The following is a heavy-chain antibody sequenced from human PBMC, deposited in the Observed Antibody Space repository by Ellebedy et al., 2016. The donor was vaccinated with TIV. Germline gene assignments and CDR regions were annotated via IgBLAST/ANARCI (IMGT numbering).Heavy chain of an antibody. V-gene: IGHV4-34*01. CDR1: GGSFSGYF. J-gene: IGHJ4*02. CDR3: ARGETYCWECLDY. Sequence: SETLSLXXGVHGGSFSGYFWTWIRQPPGKGLEWIGEINHIGSSTYNPSLNSRVTMSFDTSKNEFSLNLRSVTAADTAIYYCARGETYCWECLDYWGQGTLVTVPS. CDR2: INHIGSS. D-gene: IGHD2-8*02.